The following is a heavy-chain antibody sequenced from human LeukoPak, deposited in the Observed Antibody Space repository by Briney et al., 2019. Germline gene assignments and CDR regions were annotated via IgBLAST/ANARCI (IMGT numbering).Heavy chain of an antibody. CDR1: GFTFSSYG. J-gene: IGHJ6*03. V-gene: IGHV3-23*01. Sequence: GGSLRLSCAASGFTFSSYGMTWVRQAPGKGLEWVSDISGSGDSTYYADSVKGRFTISRDNSKYTLYLQMNSLRAEDTAVYYCGSSMVRRHYFYYYMDVWGKGTTVTISS. D-gene: IGHD3-10*01. CDR2: ISGSGDST. CDR3: GSSMVRRHYFYYYMDV.